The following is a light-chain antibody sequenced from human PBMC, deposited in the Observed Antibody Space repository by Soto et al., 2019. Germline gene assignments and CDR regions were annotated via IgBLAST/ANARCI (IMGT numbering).Light chain of an antibody. Sequence: QAVVTQPPSLSVAPGQRVTISCTGRSSNTGAGYDVHWYQQLPGTAPKLLIYGNSNRPSGVPDRFSGSKSGTSASLAITGLQAEDEADYYCQSYDSSLSGSYVFGTGTKVTVL. J-gene: IGLJ1*01. CDR3: QSYDSSLSGSYV. V-gene: IGLV1-40*01. CDR1: SSNTGAGYD. CDR2: GNS.